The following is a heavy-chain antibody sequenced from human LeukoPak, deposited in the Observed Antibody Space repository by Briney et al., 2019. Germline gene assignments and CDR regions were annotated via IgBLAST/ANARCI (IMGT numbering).Heavy chain of an antibody. CDR2: ISGDGGST. J-gene: IGHJ4*02. CDR3: AKFRRATGLSENYYYGSGSYFDY. D-gene: IGHD3-10*01. V-gene: IGHV3-43*02. Sequence: GGSLRLSCAASGFTFDDYAMHWVRQALGKGLEWVSLISGDGGSTYYADSVKGRFTISRDNSKNSLYLQMNSLRTEDTALYYCAKFRRATGLSENYYYGSGSYFDYWGQGTLVTVSS. CDR1: GFTFDDYA.